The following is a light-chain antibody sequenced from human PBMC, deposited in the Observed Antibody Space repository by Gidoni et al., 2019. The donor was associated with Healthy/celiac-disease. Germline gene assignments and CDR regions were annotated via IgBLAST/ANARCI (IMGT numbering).Light chain of an antibody. V-gene: IGKV3-15*01. CDR2: GAY. CDR1: QSVSSN. J-gene: IGKJ2*04. Sequence: EIVMTQSPATLSVSPGERATLSCSASQSVSSNLAWYQQKPGQAPRLLIYGAYTRATGIPARFSGSGSGTEFTLTISSLQSEDCAVYYCQHRSSFGQGTKLEIK. CDR3: QHRSS.